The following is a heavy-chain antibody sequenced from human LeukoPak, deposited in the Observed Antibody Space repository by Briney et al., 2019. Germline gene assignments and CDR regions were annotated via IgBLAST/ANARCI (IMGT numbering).Heavy chain of an antibody. V-gene: IGHV3-74*01. CDR3: VRDLGGRSGH. D-gene: IGHD1-26*01. CDR2: INEDGSTT. CDR1: GFTFSSNW. J-gene: IGHJ4*02. Sequence: PGGSLRLSCAASGFTFSSNWMHWVRQAPGKGLVWVSRINEDGSTTNYADSVKGRSTIFRDKAKNTLYLQMNSLRAEDTAVYYCVRDLGGRSGHWGQGTLVTVSS.